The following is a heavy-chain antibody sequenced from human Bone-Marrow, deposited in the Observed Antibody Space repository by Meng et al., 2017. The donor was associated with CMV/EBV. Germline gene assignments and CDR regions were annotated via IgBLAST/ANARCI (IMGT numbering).Heavy chain of an antibody. CDR3: ASELGGGDYAY. CDR2: IYTSGST. J-gene: IGHJ4*02. Sequence: ESGPGRVKPSGTLSLTCTFSGCSIRSYYWSWIRQPAGKGLEWIGRIYTSGSTNYNPSLKSRVTMSVDTSKNQFSLKLSSVTAADTAVYYCASELGGGDYAYWGQGTLVTVSS. V-gene: IGHV4-4*07. D-gene: IGHD4-17*01. CDR1: GCSIRSYY.